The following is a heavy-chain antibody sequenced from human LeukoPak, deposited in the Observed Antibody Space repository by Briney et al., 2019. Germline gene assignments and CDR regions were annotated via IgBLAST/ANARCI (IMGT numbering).Heavy chain of an antibody. D-gene: IGHD2/OR15-2a*01. CDR2: IYSSGST. V-gene: IGHV4-59*08. CDR1: GGSISSYY. CDR3: ARHAPGSGWLYGY. Sequence: SETLSLTCTVSGGSISSYYWSWIRQPPGKGLEWIGYIYSSGSTNYNPSLKSRVTISVDTSKTQFSLKLSSVTAADTAVYYWARHAPGSGWLYGYWGQGTLVTVSS. J-gene: IGHJ4*02.